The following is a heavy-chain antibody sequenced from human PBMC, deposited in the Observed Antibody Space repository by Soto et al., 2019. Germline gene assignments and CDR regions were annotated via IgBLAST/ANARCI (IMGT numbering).Heavy chain of an antibody. V-gene: IGHV3-33*01. Sequence: GGSLRLSCAASGFTFSSYGMHWVRQAPGKGLEWVAVIWYDGSNKYYADSVKGRFTISRDNSKNTLYLQMNSLRAEDTAVYYCAREDYYDSSGYYWAGLFDIWGQGTMVTVSS. CDR3: AREDYYDSSGYYWAGLFDI. CDR2: IWYDGSNK. D-gene: IGHD3-22*01. J-gene: IGHJ3*02. CDR1: GFTFSSYG.